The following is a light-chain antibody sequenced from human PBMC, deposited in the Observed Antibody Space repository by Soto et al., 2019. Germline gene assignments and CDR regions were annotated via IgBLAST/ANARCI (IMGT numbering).Light chain of an antibody. Sequence: EIVLTQSPSTLSSSPGERATLSSRASQNVGSRYLAWYQQKPGQAPRLLIYGTSNRATGIPDRFFGSGSGTDFTLTIIRLEPEDFAVYYCQQYANSPITFGQGTRLEIK. CDR2: GTS. V-gene: IGKV3-20*01. CDR1: QNVGSRY. CDR3: QQYANSPIT. J-gene: IGKJ5*01.